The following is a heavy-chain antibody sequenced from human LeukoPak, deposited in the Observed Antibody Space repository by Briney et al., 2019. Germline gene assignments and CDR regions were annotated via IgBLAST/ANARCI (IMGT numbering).Heavy chain of an antibody. CDR1: GVSFSGYY. CDR2: INHSGST. Sequence: SETLSLTCAVYGVSFSGYYWSWIRQPPGKGLEWIGEINHSGSTNHNPSLKSRVTISVDTSKNQFSLKLSSVTAADTAVYYCARGRRDIVVVPAAIRKIPFDPWGQGTLVTVSS. CDR3: ARGRRDIVVVPAAIRKIPFDP. V-gene: IGHV4-34*01. J-gene: IGHJ5*02. D-gene: IGHD2-2*01.